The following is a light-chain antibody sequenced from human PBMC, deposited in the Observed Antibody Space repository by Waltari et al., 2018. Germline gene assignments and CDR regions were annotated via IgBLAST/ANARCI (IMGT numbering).Light chain of an antibody. V-gene: IGKV3-15*01. CDR3: QQYNDWPPT. CDR2: GAS. Sequence: EIVMTQSPATLSVSPGERATLSCRASQRFGSNLAWYQLKPGQAPRLLLSGASTRATGIPARFSGSGSGTEFTLTISSLQSEDFAVYYCQQYNDWPPTFGGGTKVEIK. J-gene: IGKJ4*01. CDR1: QRFGSN.